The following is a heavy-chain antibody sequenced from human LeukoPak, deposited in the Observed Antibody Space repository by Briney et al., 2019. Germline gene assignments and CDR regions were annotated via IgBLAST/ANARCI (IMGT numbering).Heavy chain of an antibody. J-gene: IGHJ4*02. CDR2: ISGSGGST. V-gene: IGHV3-23*01. Sequence: GGSLRLSCAASGFTFSSYAMSWVRQAPGKGLEWVSAISGSGGSTYYADSVKGRFTISRDNSKNTLYLQMNSLRAEDTAVYYCARLWQPNYGDCLDHWGQGTLVTVTS. D-gene: IGHD4-17*01. CDR3: ARLWQPNYGDCLDH. CDR1: GFTFSSYA.